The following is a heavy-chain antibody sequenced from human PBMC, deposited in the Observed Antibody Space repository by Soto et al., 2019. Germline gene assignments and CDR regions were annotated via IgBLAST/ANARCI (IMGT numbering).Heavy chain of an antibody. CDR1: GGSISSYY. V-gene: IGHV4-59*01. Sequence: QVQLQESGPGLVKPSETLSLMCTVSGGSISSYYWSWIRQPPGKGLEWIGYIYYSGSTNYNPSPKSRVTRSADTSKNQFSLKLSAVTAADTAVYYCARERRDGHKHHFGYWGQGTLVTGSS. J-gene: IGHJ4*02. CDR2: IYYSGST. CDR3: ARERRDGHKHHFGY.